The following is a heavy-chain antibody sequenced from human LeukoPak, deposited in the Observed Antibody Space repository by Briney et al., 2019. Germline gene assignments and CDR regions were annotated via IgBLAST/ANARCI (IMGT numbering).Heavy chain of an antibody. CDR1: GFTFINYG. V-gene: IGHV3-30*02. CDR3: AKAYCGSTVCYGGGKIDY. CDR2: IPYDEANK. D-gene: IGHD2-2*01. Sequence: GGSLRLSCAASGFTFINYGMHWVRQAPGKGPEWLAFIPYDEANKYYADSVKGRFTISRDNSKNTLYLEMNSLRAEDTAVYYCAKAYCGSTVCYGGGKIDYWGQGTLVTVSS. J-gene: IGHJ4*02.